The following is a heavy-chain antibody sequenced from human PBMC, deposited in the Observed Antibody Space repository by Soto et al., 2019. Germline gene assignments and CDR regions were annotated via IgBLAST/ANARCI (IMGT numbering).Heavy chain of an antibody. CDR3: SADLPDWGAYAFDY. D-gene: IGHD3-16*01. CDR1: GFTFNGAW. V-gene: IGHV3-15*07. Sequence: EVQLVESGGGLVEPGGSLILSCAASGFTFNGAWMNWVRQGPGKGLEWVGRVKSKVDGETIDYAAPVKGRFTISRDDSRNMVYLQMNSLSTEDTAMYYCSADLPDWGAYAFDYWGQGALVTVSS. J-gene: IGHJ4*02. CDR2: VKSKVDGETI.